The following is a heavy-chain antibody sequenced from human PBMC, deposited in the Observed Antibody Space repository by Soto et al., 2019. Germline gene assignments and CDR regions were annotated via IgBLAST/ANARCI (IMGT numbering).Heavy chain of an antibody. J-gene: IGHJ4*02. CDR2: ISAYNGNT. Sequence: GASVKVSCKASGYTFTSYGISWVRQAPGQGLEWMGWISAYNGNTNYAQKLQGRVTMTTDTSTSTAYMELRSLRSDDTAVYYCARAPYDFWSGYLYDYWGQGTLVTVSS. CDR3: ARAPYDFWSGYLYDY. D-gene: IGHD3-3*01. V-gene: IGHV1-18*01. CDR1: GYTFTSYG.